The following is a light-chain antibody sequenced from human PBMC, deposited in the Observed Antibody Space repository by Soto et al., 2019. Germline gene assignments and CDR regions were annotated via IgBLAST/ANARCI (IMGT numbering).Light chain of an antibody. CDR3: QQANSFPPT. CDR1: QGISSW. Sequence: DIQMTQSPSSVSASVGDRVTITCRASQGISSWLAWYRHKPGKPPKLLIYAASTLQSGAPSRFSVSGSGTDFTLTISSLQPEDFATYDCQQANSFPPTFGPGTKVDIK. V-gene: IGKV1-12*01. CDR2: AAS. J-gene: IGKJ3*01.